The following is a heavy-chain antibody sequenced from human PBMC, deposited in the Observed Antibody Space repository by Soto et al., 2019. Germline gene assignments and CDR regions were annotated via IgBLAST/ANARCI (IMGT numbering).Heavy chain of an antibody. CDR2: LNAYNGNT. J-gene: IGHJ4*02. D-gene: IGHD5-18*01. CDR3: ARDTAMALPDA. CDR1: GYTFTSYA. Sequence: QVQLVQSGAEVKKPGASVKVSCKASGYTFTSYAISWVRQAPGHGLEWMGWLNAYNGNTNSAQKLQGRVTMTTDTSTNTAYMELRSLRSDDTAVYYCARDTAMALPDAWGQGTLVTVSS. V-gene: IGHV1-18*01.